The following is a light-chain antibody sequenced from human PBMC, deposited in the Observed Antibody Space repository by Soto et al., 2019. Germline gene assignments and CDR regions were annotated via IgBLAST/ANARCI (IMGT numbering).Light chain of an antibody. Sequence: QSVLTQPASVYGSPGQSITISCTGTSSDVGGYNYVSWYQQHPGKAPKLMIYEVTNRPSGVSNRFSGSKSGNTASLTISGLQAEDEADYYCSSYTGSNTWVFGGGTKLTVL. J-gene: IGLJ3*02. CDR1: SSDVGGYNY. CDR3: SSYTGSNTWV. CDR2: EVT. V-gene: IGLV2-14*01.